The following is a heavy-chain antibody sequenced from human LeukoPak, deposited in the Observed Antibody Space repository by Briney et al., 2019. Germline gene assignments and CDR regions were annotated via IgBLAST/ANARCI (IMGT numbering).Heavy chain of an antibody. Sequence: PGGSLRLSCAASGFIFSSFDMKWVRQSPERGLEWVSYITASGDNVFYAYSVKGRFTLSRDNSKNSMYLQMRSLRAEDTAVYYCVRGLWDTIFGGYYYWGQGTLVTVSS. V-gene: IGHV3-48*03. CDR3: VRGLWDTIFGGYYY. J-gene: IGHJ4*02. CDR1: GFIFSSFD. D-gene: IGHD3-3*01. CDR2: ITASGDNV.